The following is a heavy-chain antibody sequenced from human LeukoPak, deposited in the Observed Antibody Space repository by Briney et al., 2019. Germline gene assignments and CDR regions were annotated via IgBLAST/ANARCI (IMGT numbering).Heavy chain of an antibody. J-gene: IGHJ4*02. CDR1: GFTFSSYN. CDR2: ISSDGRTI. CDR3: ARGRCSLNSRSFDL. V-gene: IGHV3-48*04. Sequence: AGGSLRLSCAASGFTFSSYNMNWVRQAPGKGLEWVSYISSDGRTIFNADSVKGRFTISRDNAEKSLFLQMDSLRVEDTAVYFCARGRCSLNSRSFDLWGQGALVTVSS. D-gene: IGHD2-2*01.